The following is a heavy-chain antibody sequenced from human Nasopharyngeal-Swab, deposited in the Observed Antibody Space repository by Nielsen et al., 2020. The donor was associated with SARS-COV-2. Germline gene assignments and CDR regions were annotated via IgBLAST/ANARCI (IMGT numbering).Heavy chain of an antibody. CDR1: GDSISSDRW. V-gene: IGHV4-38-2*01. J-gene: IGHJ5*02. CDR3: ARQCVPVVGPCNWLNP. D-gene: IGHD6-19*01. Sequence: SETLSLTCAVSGDSISSDRWWSWVRQPPGKGLEWIGTIFHSGNTYYNPSLKGRITISVDTSKNQFSLELTSVTAADTAVYYCARQCVPVVGPCNWLNPWGQGTLVTVSS. CDR2: IFHSGNT.